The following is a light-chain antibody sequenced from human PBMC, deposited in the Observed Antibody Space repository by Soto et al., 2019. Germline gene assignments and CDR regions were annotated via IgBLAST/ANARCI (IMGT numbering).Light chain of an antibody. V-gene: IGLV2-23*01. J-gene: IGLJ2*01. Sequence: QSALTQPASVSGSPRRSITISCTGTSINIGHYNFVSWYQQHPGKAPKLMIYEGTNRPSGVSSRFSGSKSANAASLTISGLLTEDEAEYYCCSYVTSTVVFGGGTKLTVL. CDR3: CSYVTSTVV. CDR1: SINIGHYNF. CDR2: EGT.